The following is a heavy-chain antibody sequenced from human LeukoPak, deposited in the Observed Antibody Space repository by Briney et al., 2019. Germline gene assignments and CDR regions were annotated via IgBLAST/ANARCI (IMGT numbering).Heavy chain of an antibody. CDR3: ARWGIAAAGTRVDYYYGMDV. CDR1: GGSIGSSSYH. J-gene: IGHJ6*02. CDR2: IYYSGST. D-gene: IGHD6-13*01. V-gene: IGHV4-39*01. Sequence: PSETLSLTCTVSGGSIGSSSYHWGWIRQPPRKGLEWIRSIYYSGSTYYNPSLKSRVTISVDTSKSQFSLKLSSVTAADTAVYYCARWGIAAAGTRVDYYYGMDVWGQGTTVTVSS.